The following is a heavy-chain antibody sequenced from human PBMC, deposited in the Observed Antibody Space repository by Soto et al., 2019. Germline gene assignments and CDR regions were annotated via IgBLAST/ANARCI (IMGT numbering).Heavy chain of an antibody. V-gene: IGHV2-5*02. D-gene: IGHD2-21*01. CDR2: IYWDDDK. CDR3: ATSDCTSLVCYSFDY. Sequence: GSGPTLVNPTQTLTLTCTFSGFSLSTSGVGVGWIRQPPGKAVEWLALIYWDDDKRYNASLKNRLSITRDTSKNEVVLTVTNMDHLCSGAFYCATSDCTSLVCYSFDYWGQGTLVTVSS. CDR1: GFSLSTSGVG. J-gene: IGHJ4*02.